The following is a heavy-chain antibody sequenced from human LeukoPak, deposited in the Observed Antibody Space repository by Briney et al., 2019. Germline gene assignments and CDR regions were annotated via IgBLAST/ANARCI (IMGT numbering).Heavy chain of an antibody. V-gene: IGHV1-18*01. D-gene: IGHD4-17*01. J-gene: IGHJ4*02. CDR3: ARVDGDIITTPFDY. Sequence: ASVKVSCKASGYTFTNYGINWVRQAPGQGLEWMGWISVYNGNTKYAQNLQGRVTMTTDTSTRTASMELRSLRSDDTAVYYCARVDGDIITTPFDYWGQGTLVTVSS. CDR2: ISVYNGNT. CDR1: GYTFTNYG.